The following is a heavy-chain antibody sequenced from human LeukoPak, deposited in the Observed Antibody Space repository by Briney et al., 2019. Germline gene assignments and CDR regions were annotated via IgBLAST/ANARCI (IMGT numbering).Heavy chain of an antibody. CDR3: AAYYYGSGSSPLGP. CDR2: ISYDGSNK. J-gene: IGHJ5*02. V-gene: IGHV3-30*03. CDR1: GFTFSSYG. Sequence: GGSLRLSCAASGFTFSSYGMHWVRQAPGKGLEWGAVISYDGSNKYYADSVKRRFTISRDNSKNTLYLQMNSLRAEDTAVYYCAAYYYGSGSSPLGPWGQGTLVTVSS. D-gene: IGHD3-10*01.